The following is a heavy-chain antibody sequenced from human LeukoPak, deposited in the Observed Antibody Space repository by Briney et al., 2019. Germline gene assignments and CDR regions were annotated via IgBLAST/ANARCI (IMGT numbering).Heavy chain of an antibody. V-gene: IGHV3-23*01. CDR1: GFTFSSYA. D-gene: IGHD5-18*01. CDR2: ISASGGST. CDR3: AKDRIQVCPHFDY. Sequence: GGTLRLSCAASGFTFSSYAMNWVRQAPGKGLEWVSAISASGGSTYCADSVKGRFTISRDNSKNKLYLQMNSLRAEDTAVYYCAKDRIQVCPHFDYWGQGTLVTVSS. J-gene: IGHJ4*02.